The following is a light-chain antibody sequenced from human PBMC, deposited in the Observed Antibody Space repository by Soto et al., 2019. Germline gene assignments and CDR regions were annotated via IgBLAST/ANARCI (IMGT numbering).Light chain of an antibody. Sequence: QSVLTQPASVSVFPGQSITISCTGRSSDVGGYNYVSWYQQHPGKAPKLMIYDVSNRPSGVSNRFSGSKSGNTASLTISGLQAEDEADYYCSSYTSSSSLGVFGTGTKVTVL. J-gene: IGLJ1*01. V-gene: IGLV2-14*01. CDR3: SSYTSSSSLGV. CDR2: DVS. CDR1: SSDVGGYNY.